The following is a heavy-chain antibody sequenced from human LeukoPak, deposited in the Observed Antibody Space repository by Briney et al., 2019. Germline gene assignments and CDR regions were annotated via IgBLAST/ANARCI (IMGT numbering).Heavy chain of an antibody. V-gene: IGHV3-23*01. CDR3: ARAPGSPYGGYGPFDF. CDR1: GFTFSSYA. CDR2: ISGSGGST. Sequence: PGGSLRLSCAASGFTFSSYAMSWVRQAPGKGLEWVSAISGSGGSTYYADSVKGRFTISRDNSKNTLYLQMNSLRAEDTAVYYCARAPGSPYGGYGPFDFWGQGTLVTVSS. J-gene: IGHJ4*02. D-gene: IGHD5-12*01.